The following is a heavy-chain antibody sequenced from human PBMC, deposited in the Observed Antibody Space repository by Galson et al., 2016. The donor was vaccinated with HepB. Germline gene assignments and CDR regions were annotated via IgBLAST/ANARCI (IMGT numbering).Heavy chain of an antibody. CDR1: GFTFDAYP. CDR3: AKDIEPNYPRSGSYGFSLVDF. Sequence: SLRLSCAASGFTFDAYPMHWLRQAPGKGLEWVSGITWNSGRIVYADSVKGRFTISRDNAKNSLYLQMNSLRAEDTAFYYCAKDIEPNYPRSGSYGFSLVDFWGQGTLVTVSS. CDR2: ITWNSGRI. V-gene: IGHV3-9*01. D-gene: IGHD3-10*01. J-gene: IGHJ4*02.